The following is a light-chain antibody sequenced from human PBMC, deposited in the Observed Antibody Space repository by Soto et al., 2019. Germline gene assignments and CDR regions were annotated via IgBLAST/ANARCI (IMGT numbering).Light chain of an antibody. CDR3: QQYNKWPPWT. CDR2: ASS. V-gene: IGKV3-15*01. J-gene: IGKJ1*01. CDR1: QSIGSN. Sequence: EIVRTQYPATLSVSPGERYTLSCMASQSIGSNLAWYQQKPGQAPRLVIYASSIRASDFPARFSGSGSGTEFTLTISGLQSDDFAVYFCQQYNKWPPWTFGPGTKVDIK.